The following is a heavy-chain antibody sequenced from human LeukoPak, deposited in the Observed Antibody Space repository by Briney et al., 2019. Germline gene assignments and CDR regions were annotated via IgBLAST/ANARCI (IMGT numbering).Heavy chain of an antibody. CDR3: ARDGTVYSSSWYGN. Sequence: GGSLRLSCAASGFTFYDYAMGWVRQAPRKGLEGVGFIRSKTYGGTPEYGASVKGRFTISRDGSRGIVYLQMNSLKMEDTAVYYCARDGTVYSSSWYGNWGQGTLVTVSS. J-gene: IGHJ4*02. D-gene: IGHD2-2*01. CDR2: IRSKTYGGTP. CDR1: GFTFYDYA. V-gene: IGHV3-49*04.